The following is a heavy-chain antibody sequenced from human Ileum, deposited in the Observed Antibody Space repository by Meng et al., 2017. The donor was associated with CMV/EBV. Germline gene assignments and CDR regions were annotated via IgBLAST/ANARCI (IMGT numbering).Heavy chain of an antibody. V-gene: IGHV3-23*01. J-gene: IGHJ4*01. Sequence: SGFSFSNYAMSWVRQAPGKGLEWVSGISADAVHSYGADSVRGRFTISRDHSKDTLYLQMDSLRAEDTAVYYCAKASQVHVLVIIGFDYWGQGSLVTVSS. CDR1: GFSFSNYA. CDR3: AKASQVHVLVIIGFDY. D-gene: IGHD2-21*01. CDR2: ISADAVHS.